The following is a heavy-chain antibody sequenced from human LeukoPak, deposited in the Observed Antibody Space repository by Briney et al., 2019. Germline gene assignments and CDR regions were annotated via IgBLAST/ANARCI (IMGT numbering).Heavy chain of an antibody. D-gene: IGHD5-24*01. V-gene: IGHV1-8*01. CDR1: GYTFTSYE. CDR2: MNPNSGNT. J-gene: IGHJ6*03. CDR3: ARGGEMATIIHYYYYMDV. Sequence: WASVKVSCKASGYTFTSYEINWVRQATGQGLEWMGWMNPNSGNTGYAQKFQGRVTMTRDTSISTAYMELSSLRSEDTAVYYCARGGEMATIIHYYYYMDVWGKGTTVTGSS.